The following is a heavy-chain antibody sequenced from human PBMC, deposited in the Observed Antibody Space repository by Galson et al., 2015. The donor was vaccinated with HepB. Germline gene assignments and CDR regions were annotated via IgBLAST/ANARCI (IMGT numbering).Heavy chain of an antibody. CDR1: GYTFTSYG. J-gene: IGHJ4*02. V-gene: IGHV1-18*01. CDR3: ARAPMYAAFDY. Sequence: SGAEVKKPGASVMVSCRASGYTFTSYGISWVRQAPGQGLEWMGWISANNGNTNYAQRLQGRVSMTTDTSTSTAYMELRSLRSDDTAVYYCARAPMYAAFDYWGQGTLVTVPS. D-gene: IGHD2-8*01. CDR2: ISANNGNT.